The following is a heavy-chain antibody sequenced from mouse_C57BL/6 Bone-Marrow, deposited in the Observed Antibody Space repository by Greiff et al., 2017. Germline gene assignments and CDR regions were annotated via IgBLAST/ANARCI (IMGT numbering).Heavy chain of an antibody. D-gene: IGHD1-1*01. CDR3: ARHYGSSYGYWYFDV. V-gene: IGHV1-53*01. J-gene: IGHJ1*03. Sequence: QVQLQQPGTELVKPGASVKLSCKASGYTFTSYWMHWVKQRPGQGLEWIGNINPSNGGTNYNEKFKSKATLTVDKSSSTAYMQLSSLTSEDSAVYYGARHYGSSYGYWYFDVWGTGTTVTVSS. CDR2: INPSNGGT. CDR1: GYTFTSYW.